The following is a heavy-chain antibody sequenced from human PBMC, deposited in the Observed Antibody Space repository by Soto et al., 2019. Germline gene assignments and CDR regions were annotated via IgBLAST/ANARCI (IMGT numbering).Heavy chain of an antibody. V-gene: IGHV1-24*01. CDR3: ATSQGYLVRGVAWFDP. CDR1: GGTFSSYA. Sequence: ASVKVSCKASGGTFSSYAISWVRQAPGQGLEWMGGFDPEDGETIYAQKFQGRVTMTEDTSTDTAYMELSSLRSEDTAVYYCATSQGYLVRGVAWFDPWGQGTLVTVSS. CDR2: FDPEDGET. D-gene: IGHD3-10*01. J-gene: IGHJ5*02.